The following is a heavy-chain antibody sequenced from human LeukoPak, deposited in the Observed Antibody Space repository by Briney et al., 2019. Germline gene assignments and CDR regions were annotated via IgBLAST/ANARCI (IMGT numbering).Heavy chain of an antibody. D-gene: IGHD6-19*01. CDR3: ARGLAVAGTGY. CDR2: MNPNSGNT. Sequence: GASVKVSCKASGYSFTSYDLSWVRQATGQGLEWMGWMNPNSGNTGYAQKFQGRVTMTRDTSISTAYMELTSLTSKDTAIYYCARGLAVAGTGYRGQGTLVTVSS. CDR1: GYSFTSYD. V-gene: IGHV1-8*01. J-gene: IGHJ4*02.